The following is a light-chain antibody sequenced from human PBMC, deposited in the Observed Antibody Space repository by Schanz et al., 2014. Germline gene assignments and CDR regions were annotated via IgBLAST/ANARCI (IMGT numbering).Light chain of an antibody. V-gene: IGKV3-20*01. J-gene: IGKJ1*01. CDR3: QQSHDGVWT. CDR2: GAS. CDR1: QNVNKYH. Sequence: EIVLTQSPGTLSLSPGERATLSCRASQNVNKYHLAWYQQKPGQAPRLLIYGASIRATGIPDRFSGSGSGTDFTLTISRLEPEDVATYFCQQSHDGVWTFGQGTTVEIK.